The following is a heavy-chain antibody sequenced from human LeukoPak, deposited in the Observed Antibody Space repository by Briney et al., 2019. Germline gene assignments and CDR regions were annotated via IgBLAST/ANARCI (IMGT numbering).Heavy chain of an antibody. CDR1: GFTFSSYG. J-gene: IGHJ4*02. CDR2: IRYDGSNK. Sequence: GGSLRLSCAASGFTFSSYGMHWVRQAPGKGLEWVAFIRYDGSNKYYADSVKGRFTISRDNSKNTLYLQMNSLRAEDTAVYYCARIGPDMVRGVIGFDYWGQGTLVTVSS. CDR3: ARIGPDMVRGVIGFDY. D-gene: IGHD3-10*01. V-gene: IGHV3-30*02.